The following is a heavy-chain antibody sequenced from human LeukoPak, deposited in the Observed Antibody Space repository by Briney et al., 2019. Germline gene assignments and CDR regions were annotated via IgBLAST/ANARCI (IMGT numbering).Heavy chain of an antibody. CDR2: IKQDGSEK. D-gene: IGHD6-25*01. CDR3: AKNGYTSGWYDS. J-gene: IGHJ5*01. CDR1: GFTFSSYW. Sequence: GGSLRLSCAASGFTFSSYWMSWVRQAPGKGLEWVANIKQDGSEKYYVDSVKGRFTISRDNSKNTLYLQMNSLRAEDTALYYCAKNGYTSGWYDSWGQGILVTVSS. V-gene: IGHV3-7*03.